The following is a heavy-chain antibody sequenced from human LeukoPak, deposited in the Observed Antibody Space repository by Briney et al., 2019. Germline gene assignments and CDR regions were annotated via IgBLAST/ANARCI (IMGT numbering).Heavy chain of an antibody. Sequence: GTLRLSCVASGFTFSSFGMSWIRQPPGKGLEWIGYIYYSGSTNYNPSLKSRVTISVDTSKNQFSLKLSSVTAADTAVYYCASQKRHYYDSSAQRAFDIWGQGTMVTVSS. CDR3: ASQKRHYYDSSAQRAFDI. CDR2: IYYSGST. CDR1: GFTFSSFG. D-gene: IGHD3-22*01. V-gene: IGHV4-59*01. J-gene: IGHJ3*02.